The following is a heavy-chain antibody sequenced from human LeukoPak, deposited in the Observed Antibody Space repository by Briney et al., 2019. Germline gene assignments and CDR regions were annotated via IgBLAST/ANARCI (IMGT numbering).Heavy chain of an antibody. D-gene: IGHD6-6*01. Sequence: SETLSFTGTVSGGSTSSNSWSWLRQPPGKGLEWIGTYYNSGSTNYNPSLKSRATISVDTSKNQFSLKLSSVTAADTAVYYCARVLEDSSSSGDAFDIWGQGTMVTVSS. J-gene: IGHJ3*02. CDR2: YYNSGST. CDR3: ARVLEDSSSSGDAFDI. V-gene: IGHV4-59*12. CDR1: GGSTSSNS.